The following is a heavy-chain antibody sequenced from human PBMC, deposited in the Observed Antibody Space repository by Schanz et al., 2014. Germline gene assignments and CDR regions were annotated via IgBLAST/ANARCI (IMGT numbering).Heavy chain of an antibody. V-gene: IGHV3-23*01. CDR1: GFTFNSYA. D-gene: IGHD2-15*01. CDR3: AKGMRYCSGGTCYDYYYYGLDV. CDR2: ISHSGGSK. Sequence: DVQLLESGGGLVQPGGSLRLSCAASGFTFNSYAMTWVRQAPGKGLEWVSSISHSGGSKYYADSVKGRFTISRDNSENTLYLQMISLSADDTAVFYCAKGMRYCSGGTCYDYYYYGLDVWGQGTTVNVS. J-gene: IGHJ6*02.